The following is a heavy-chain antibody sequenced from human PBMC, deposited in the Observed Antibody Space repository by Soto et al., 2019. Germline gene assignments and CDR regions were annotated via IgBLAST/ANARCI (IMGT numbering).Heavy chain of an antibody. V-gene: IGHV4-34*01. CDR1: GGSFSGYY. D-gene: IGHD2-2*01. J-gene: IGHJ6*02. Sequence: QVQLQQWGAGLLKPSETLSLICAVYGGSFSGYYWSWIRQPPGKGLEWIGEINHSGSTNYNPSHKSRVTISVDTSKNQFALKLSSVTAADTAVYYCARGAARGYCSSTSCYSYYYYGMDVWGQGTTVTVSS. CDR3: ARGAARGYCSSTSCYSYYYYGMDV. CDR2: INHSGST.